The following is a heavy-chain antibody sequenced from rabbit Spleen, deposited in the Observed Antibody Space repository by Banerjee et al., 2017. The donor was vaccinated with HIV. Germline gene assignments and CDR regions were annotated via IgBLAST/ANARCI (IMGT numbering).Heavy chain of an antibody. CDR2: IDVGEGNT. CDR1: GFDFRRYY. D-gene: IGHD6-1*01. V-gene: IGHV1S7*01. Sequence: QVKETGGGLVQPGGSLTLSCKAFGFDFRRYYLTWVRQVPGKGLEWIGIIDVGEGNTDYASWVNGRFTISSDNAQNTVDLQMSGLTAADTATYFCARAGYAGYGYANFRDYYGMDLWGPGTLVTVS. J-gene: IGHJ6*01. CDR3: ARAGYAGYGYANFRDYYGMDL.